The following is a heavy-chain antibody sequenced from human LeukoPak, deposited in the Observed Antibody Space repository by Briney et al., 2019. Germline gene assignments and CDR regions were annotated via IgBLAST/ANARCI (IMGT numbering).Heavy chain of an antibody. V-gene: IGHV4-59*08. CDR1: GGSGSSVY. CDR3: ARLDSGDHGNIPH. J-gene: IGHJ1*01. CDR2: IYHTGTT. D-gene: IGHD1-26*01. Sequence: LSLTYTESGGSGSSVYWSWLRQIPEKGLEWIGYIYHTGTTRYNPSLNSRVTISVETSKNQFSLRLNSVTAADTAIYYCARLDSGDHGNIPHWGQGTLVTVSS.